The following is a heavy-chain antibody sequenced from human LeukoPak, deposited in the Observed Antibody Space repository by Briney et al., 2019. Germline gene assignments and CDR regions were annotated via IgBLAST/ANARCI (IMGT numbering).Heavy chain of an antibody. J-gene: IGHJ5*02. CDR1: GGSISNYY. Sequence: SETLSLTCSVSGGSISNYYWSWIRQSPGKGPEWIGYIYNSGSTNYNPSLKSRVTISYTSKNQFSLKLNSVTAADTAVYYCARDNSLRDIAWWFDPWGQGTLVTVTS. V-gene: IGHV4-4*08. D-gene: IGHD2-15*01. CDR3: ARDNSLRDIAWWFDP. CDR2: IYNSGST.